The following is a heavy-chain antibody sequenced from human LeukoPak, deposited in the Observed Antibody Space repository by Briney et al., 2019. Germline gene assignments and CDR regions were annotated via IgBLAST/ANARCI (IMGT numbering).Heavy chain of an antibody. CDR3: ARDNPTLAAAGYPSYYGMDV. V-gene: IGHV4-59*01. CDR2: IYYSGST. J-gene: IGHJ6*02. CDR1: GGSISSYY. Sequence: SETLSLTCTVSGGSISSYYWSWIRQPPGKGLEWIGYIYYSGSTNYNPSLKSRGTISVDTSKNQFSLKLSSVTAADTAVYYCARDNPTLAAAGYPSYYGMDVWGQGTTVTVSS. D-gene: IGHD6-13*01.